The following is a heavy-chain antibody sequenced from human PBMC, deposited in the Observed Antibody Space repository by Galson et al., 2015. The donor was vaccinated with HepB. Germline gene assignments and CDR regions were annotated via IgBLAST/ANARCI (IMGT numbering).Heavy chain of an antibody. Sequence: SLRLSCAASGFTFSSYAMHWVRQAPGKGLEWVAVISYDGSNKYYADSVKGRFTISRDNSKNTLYLQMNSLRAEDTAVYYCARDPEVTTYYYYGMDVWGQGTTVTVSS. CDR2: ISYDGSNK. CDR3: ARDPEVTTYYYYGMDV. D-gene: IGHD4-11*01. CDR1: GFTFSSYA. J-gene: IGHJ6*02. V-gene: IGHV3-30-3*01.